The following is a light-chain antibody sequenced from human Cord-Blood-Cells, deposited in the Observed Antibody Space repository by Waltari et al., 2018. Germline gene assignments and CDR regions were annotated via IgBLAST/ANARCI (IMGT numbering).Light chain of an antibody. CDR2: DVS. CDR1: SSDVGGYNY. V-gene: IGLV2-14*01. CDR3: GSYTSSSTWV. J-gene: IGLJ3*02. Sequence: QSALTQPASVSGSPGQSITISCTGPSSDVGGYNYVSWYQQHPGKAPKLMIYDVSNRPSGVSNRFSGSKSGNTASLTISGLQAEDEADYYCGSYTSSSTWVFGGGTKLTVL.